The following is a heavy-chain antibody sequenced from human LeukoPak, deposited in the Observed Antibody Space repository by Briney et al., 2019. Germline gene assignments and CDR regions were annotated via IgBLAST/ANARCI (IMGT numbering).Heavy chain of an antibody. CDR3: ARGYSSGWYFAWFDP. D-gene: IGHD6-19*01. V-gene: IGHV1-69*04. CDR2: IIPILGIA. CDR1: GGTFSSYA. J-gene: IGHJ5*02. Sequence: SVKVSCKASGGTFSSYAISWVRQAPGQGLEWMGRIIPILGIANYAQKFQGRVTITADKSTSTAYMELSSLRSEDTAVYYCARGYSSGWYFAWFDPWGQGTLVTVSS.